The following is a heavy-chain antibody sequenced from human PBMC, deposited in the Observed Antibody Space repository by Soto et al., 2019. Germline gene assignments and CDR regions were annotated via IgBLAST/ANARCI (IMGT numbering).Heavy chain of an antibody. CDR1: GFSLSTSGVG. CDR3: PHRPVEYTAIFSNWFDP. D-gene: IGHD2-21*02. Sequence: QITLKESGPTLVKPTQTLTLTCTFSGFSLSTSGVGVGWIRQPPGKALEWLAPIYWDDDKRYSPSVKSRLTSTTDTTQNQVILTMNDMDPAHTATNYYPHRPVEYTAIFSNWFDPWGQGTLVTDSS. CDR2: IYWDDDK. V-gene: IGHV2-5*02. J-gene: IGHJ5*02.